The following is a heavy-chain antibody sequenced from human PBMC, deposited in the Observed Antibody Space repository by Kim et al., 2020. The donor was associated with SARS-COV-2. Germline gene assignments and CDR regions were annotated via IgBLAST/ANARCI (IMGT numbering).Heavy chain of an antibody. V-gene: IGHV1-18*04. CDR1: GYTFTSYG. Sequence: ASVKVSCKASGYTFTSYGITWVRQAPGQGLEWMGGISAYNGNTNYAQKIQGRDTMTTGTSTSTAYMELRSLRSDDTAVYYCAREGYSSSWYGTVDYSYGMAVWGQGTTVTVSS. CDR2: ISAYNGNT. CDR3: AREGYSSSWYGTVDYSYGMAV. D-gene: IGHD6-13*01. J-gene: IGHJ6*02.